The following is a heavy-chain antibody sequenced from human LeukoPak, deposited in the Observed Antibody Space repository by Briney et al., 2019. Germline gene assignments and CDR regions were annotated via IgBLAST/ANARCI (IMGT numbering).Heavy chain of an antibody. CDR1: GFTFSSYS. CDR3: ARYYYDSSGYQMRGIQDYYGMDV. V-gene: IGHV3-21*01. CDR2: ISSSSSYI. Sequence: GGSLRLSCAASGFTFSSYSMNWVRQAPGKGLEWVSSISSSSSYIYYADSVKGRFTISRDNAKNSLYLQMNSLRAEDTAVYYCARYYYDSSGYQMRGIQDYYGMDVWGQGTTVTVSS. J-gene: IGHJ6*02. D-gene: IGHD3-22*01.